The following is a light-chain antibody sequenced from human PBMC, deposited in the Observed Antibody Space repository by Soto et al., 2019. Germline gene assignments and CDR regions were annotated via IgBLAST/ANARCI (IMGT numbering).Light chain of an antibody. CDR1: QSFSNNY. Sequence: EIVLTQSPGTLPLSPGERATLSCRASQSFSNNYLAWYQQKPGQAPRLLIYGASNRATGIPDRFSGSGSGTDFTLTISRLEPEDFAVYYCQQYGSSGTFGQGTKVDIK. CDR3: QQYGSSGT. J-gene: IGKJ1*01. CDR2: GAS. V-gene: IGKV3-20*01.